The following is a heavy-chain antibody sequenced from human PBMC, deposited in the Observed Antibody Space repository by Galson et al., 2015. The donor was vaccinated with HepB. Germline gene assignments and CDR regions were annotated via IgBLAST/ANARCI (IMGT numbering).Heavy chain of an antibody. Sequence: SLRLSCADSGLTFSSYSMNWVRQAPGKGLGWVSYISSSTSTIYYADSVKGRFTISRDNAKKSLFLQMNSLRAEDTAVYYCASGGSYSTLDYWGQGTLVTVSS. J-gene: IGHJ4*02. D-gene: IGHD1-26*01. CDR3: ASGGSYSTLDY. CDR1: GLTFSSYS. CDR2: ISSSTSTI. V-gene: IGHV3-48*04.